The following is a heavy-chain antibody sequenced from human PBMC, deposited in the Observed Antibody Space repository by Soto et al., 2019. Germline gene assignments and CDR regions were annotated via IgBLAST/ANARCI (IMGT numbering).Heavy chain of an antibody. V-gene: IGHV4-59*01. J-gene: IGHJ4*02. CDR2: IYYSGST. D-gene: IGHD6-13*01. Sequence: LETLSLTCTVSGGSISSYYWSWIRQPPGKGLEWIGYIYYSGSTNYNPSLKSRVTISVDTSKNQFSLKLSSVTAADTAVYYCARVGAAAGFGYWGQGTLVTVSS. CDR3: ARVGAAAGFGY. CDR1: GGSISSYY.